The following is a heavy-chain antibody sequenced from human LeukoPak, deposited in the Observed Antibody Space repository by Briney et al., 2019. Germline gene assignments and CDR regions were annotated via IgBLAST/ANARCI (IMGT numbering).Heavy chain of an antibody. V-gene: IGHV1-69*13. Sequence: SVKVSCKASGGTFSSYAISWVRQAPGQGLEWMGGIIPIFGTANYAQRFQGRVTITADESTSTAYMELSSLRSEDTAVYYCAISKDDYYYYYMDVWGKGTTVTVSS. CDR1: GGTFSSYA. CDR3: AISKDDYYYYYMDV. CDR2: IIPIFGTA. J-gene: IGHJ6*03.